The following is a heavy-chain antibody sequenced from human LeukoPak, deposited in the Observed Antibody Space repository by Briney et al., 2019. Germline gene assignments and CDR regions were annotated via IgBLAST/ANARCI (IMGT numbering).Heavy chain of an antibody. V-gene: IGHV3-30*03. CDR3: ATEGSFDY. CDR1: GFTFSSYA. Sequence: AGGSLRLSCAASGFTFSSYAMSWVRQAPGKGLEWVAVISFDASNKYYADSVKGRFTISRDNSKNTLYLQMNSLRAEDAAVYYCATEGSFDYWGQGTLVTVSS. CDR2: ISFDASNK. J-gene: IGHJ4*02.